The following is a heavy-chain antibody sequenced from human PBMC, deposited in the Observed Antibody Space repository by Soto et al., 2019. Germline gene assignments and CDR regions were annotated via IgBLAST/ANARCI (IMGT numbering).Heavy chain of an antibody. Sequence: SVKVSCKASGGTFSSYAISWVRQAPGQGLEWMGGIIPIFGTANYAQKFQGRVTITADKSTNTAYMELSSLRSEDTAVYFCARVGGTGGYTYGLDYWGQGTLVTVSS. CDR1: GGTFSSYA. CDR3: ARVGGTGGYTYGLDY. J-gene: IGHJ4*02. V-gene: IGHV1-69*06. D-gene: IGHD5-18*01. CDR2: IIPIFGTA.